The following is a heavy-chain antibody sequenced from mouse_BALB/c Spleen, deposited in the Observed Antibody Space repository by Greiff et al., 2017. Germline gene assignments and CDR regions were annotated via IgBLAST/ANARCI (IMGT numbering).Heavy chain of an antibody. V-gene: IGHV5-9-4*01. J-gene: IGHJ1*01. D-gene: IGHD1-1*01. CDR1: GFTFSSYA. CDR2: ISSGGSYT. CDR3: ARDRYYGSSYHWYFDV. Sequence: EVQLVESGGGLVKPGGSLKLSCAASGFTFSSYAMSWVRQSPEKRLEWVAEISSGGSYTYYPDTVTGRFTISRDNAKNTLYLEMSSLRSEDTAMYYCARDRYYGSSYHWYFDVWGAGTTVTVSS.